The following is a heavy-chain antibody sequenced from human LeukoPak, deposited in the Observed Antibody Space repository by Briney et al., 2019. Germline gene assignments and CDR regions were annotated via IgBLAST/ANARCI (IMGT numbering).Heavy chain of an antibody. CDR2: IYSGGST. J-gene: IGHJ4*02. CDR3: ARSVRREYYFDY. D-gene: IGHD3-10*01. CDR1: GFTVSSNY. Sequence: GGSLRLSCAASGFTVSSNYMSWVRQAPGKGLEGGSGIYSGGSTYYADSMKGRFTISRDNSKNTLYLQMNSLRAEDTAVYYCARSVRREYYFDYWGQGTLVTVSS. V-gene: IGHV3-53*01.